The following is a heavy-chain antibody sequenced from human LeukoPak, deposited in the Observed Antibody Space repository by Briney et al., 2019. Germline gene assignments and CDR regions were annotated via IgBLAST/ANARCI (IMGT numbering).Heavy chain of an antibody. Sequence: GGSLRLSCAASGFTVSSNYMSWVRQAPGKGLEWVSVIYSGGSTYYADSVKGRFTISRDNSKNTLYLQMNSLRAEDTAVYYCASGLSSGWFNYYYMDVWGKGTTVTISS. V-gene: IGHV3-53*01. J-gene: IGHJ6*03. CDR1: GFTVSSNY. CDR2: IYSGGST. D-gene: IGHD6-19*01. CDR3: ASGLSSGWFNYYYMDV.